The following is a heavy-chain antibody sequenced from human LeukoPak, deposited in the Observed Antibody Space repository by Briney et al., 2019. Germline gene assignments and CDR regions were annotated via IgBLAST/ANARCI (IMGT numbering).Heavy chain of an antibody. CDR1: GFTFDDYG. J-gene: IGHJ4*02. V-gene: IGHV3-20*04. Sequence: GGSLRLSCAASGFTFDDYGMSWVRQAPGKGLEWVSGINWNGGSTGYADSVKGRFTISRDNAKNTLYLQMNSLRAEDTAVYYCARGGYGPLPIDYWGQGTLVTVSS. CDR3: ARGGYGPLPIDY. CDR2: INWNGGST. D-gene: IGHD5-18*01.